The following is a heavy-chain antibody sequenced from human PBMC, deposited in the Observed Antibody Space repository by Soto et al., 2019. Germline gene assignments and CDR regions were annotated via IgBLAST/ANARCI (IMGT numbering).Heavy chain of an antibody. V-gene: IGHV4-59*01. CDR3: ARFSSSSWSNWFDP. D-gene: IGHD6-13*01. J-gene: IGHJ5*02. CDR2: FYYSGST. Sequence: QVQLQESGPGLVKPSETLSLTCTVSGGSISSYYWSWIRQPPGKGLEWNGYFYYSGSTNYNPSLQSRVTISVDTSKNQFSLKLTSVTAADTAVYYCARFSSSSWSNWFDPWGQGTLVTVSS. CDR1: GGSISSYY.